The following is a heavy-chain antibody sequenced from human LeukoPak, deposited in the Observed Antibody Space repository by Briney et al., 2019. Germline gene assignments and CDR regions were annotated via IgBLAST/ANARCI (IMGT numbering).Heavy chain of an antibody. D-gene: IGHD2/OR15-2a*01. J-gene: IGHJ1*01. CDR2: ISPTSDTT. CDR1: GYTFTDYY. V-gene: IGHV1-46*01. Sequence: ASVKVSCKAFGYTFTDYYIHWVRQAPGKGLEWLGMISPTSDTTSYLQKFQGRVTMTRDTSTSTVHMELSSLRPEDTAVYYCARVSGNFNEYFQFWGQGTLVTVSS. CDR3: ARVSGNFNEYFQF.